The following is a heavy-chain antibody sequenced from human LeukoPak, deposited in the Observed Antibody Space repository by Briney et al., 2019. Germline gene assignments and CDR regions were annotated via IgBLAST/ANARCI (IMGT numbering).Heavy chain of an antibody. CDR2: ITTDGSST. CDR1: GFTFSNYW. D-gene: IGHD3/OR15-3a*01. V-gene: IGHV3-74*01. J-gene: IGHJ4*02. Sequence: GGSLRLSCAASGFTFSNYWMHWVRQAPGKGLVWVSRITTDGSSTSYADSVKGRFTISRDTAKNTLYLQMNSLRAEDTAVYYCARDPQTYDFSDYWGQGTLVTVSS. CDR3: ARDPQTYDFSDY.